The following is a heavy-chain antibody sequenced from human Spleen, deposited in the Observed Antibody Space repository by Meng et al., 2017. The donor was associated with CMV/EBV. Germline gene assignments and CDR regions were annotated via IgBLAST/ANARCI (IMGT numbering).Heavy chain of an antibody. D-gene: IGHD4-17*01. CDR1: GGSISSGGYY. CDR2: IYYSGST. Sequence: SETLSLTCTVSGGSISSGGYYWSWIRQHPGKGLEWIGYIYYSGSTYYNPSLKSRVTISVDTSKNQFSLKLSSVTAADTAVYYCARGVPLDYGDYTGVDYWGQGTLVTVSS. CDR3: ARGVPLDYGDYTGVDY. J-gene: IGHJ4*02. V-gene: IGHV4-31*03.